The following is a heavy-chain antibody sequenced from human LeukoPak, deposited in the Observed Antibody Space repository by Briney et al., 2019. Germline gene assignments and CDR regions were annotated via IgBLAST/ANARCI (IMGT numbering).Heavy chain of an antibody. CDR3: ARGSGWNYGKWNYYYYMDV. D-gene: IGHD1-7*01. CDR2: INPNSGGT. CDR1: GYTFTGYY. V-gene: IGHV1-2*06. Sequence: ASVKVSCKASGYTFTGYYMHWVRQAPGQGLEWMGRINPNSGGTNYAQKFQGRVTMTRDTSISTAYMELSRLRSDDTAVYYCARGSGWNYGKWNYYYYMDVWDKGTTVTVSS. J-gene: IGHJ6*03.